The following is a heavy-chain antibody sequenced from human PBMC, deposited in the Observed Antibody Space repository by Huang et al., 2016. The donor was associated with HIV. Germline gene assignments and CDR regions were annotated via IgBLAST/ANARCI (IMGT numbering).Heavy chain of an antibody. Sequence: QVHLVESGGGVVQPGRSLRLSCAASGFTFSGYGMHWVRPAPGKGLEWVAVITFDGKNKDYADSGRGRFTVSRDNSQNTVSLQMNTLRAEDTAVYYCAKDNDLYYFDYWGQGTLVTVSS. V-gene: IGHV3-30*18. D-gene: IGHD1-1*01. CDR2: ITFDGKNK. CDR3: AKDNDLYYFDY. J-gene: IGHJ4*02. CDR1: GFTFSGYG.